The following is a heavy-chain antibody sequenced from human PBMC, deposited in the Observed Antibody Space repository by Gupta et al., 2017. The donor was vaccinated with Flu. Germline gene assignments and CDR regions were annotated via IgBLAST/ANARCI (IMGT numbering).Heavy chain of an antibody. J-gene: IGHJ4*02. D-gene: IGHD1-26*01. CDR1: EFTFRRYA. CDR3: AKDQQLGAAAYYFDY. V-gene: IGHV3-30*18. Sequence: QVQLVESGGGVVQPGRSLRLSCSASEFTFRRYALHWVRQAPGKGLEWVTVISSDGNDYHYADSVKGRFTISRDNSKNTLYLQMNSLRAEDTAVYYCAKDQQLGAAAYYFDYWGQGTLVTVSS. CDR2: ISSDGNDY.